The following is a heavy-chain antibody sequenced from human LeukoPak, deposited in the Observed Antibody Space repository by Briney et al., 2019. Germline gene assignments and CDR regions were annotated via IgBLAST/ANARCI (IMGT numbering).Heavy chain of an antibody. CDR3: ARGQDYYDSSGYYEEWWFDP. D-gene: IGHD3-22*01. V-gene: IGHV5-51*01. CDR1: GYNFATYW. CDR2: IYPGDSDT. J-gene: IGHJ5*02. Sequence: GESLKISCKGSGYNFATYWIGWLRQMPGKGLEWMGVIYPGDSDTRYSPSFQGQVTISADKSISTAYLQWSSLKASDTAMYYCARGQDYYDSSGYYEEWWFDPWGQGTLVTVSS.